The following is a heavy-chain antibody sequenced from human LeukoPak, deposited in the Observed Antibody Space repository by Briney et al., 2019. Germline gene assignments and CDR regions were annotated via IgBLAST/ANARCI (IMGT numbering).Heavy chain of an antibody. V-gene: IGHV3-66*01. CDR3: ARIKSTYIDY. Sequence: GGSLRLSCAASGFNVSSNYMSWVRQAPGKGLEWVSVIYSGGSTYYADSVKGRFTISRDNSKNTLYLQMNSLRAEDTAVYYCARIKSTYIDYWGQGTLVTVSS. CDR2: IYSGGST. J-gene: IGHJ4*02. CDR1: GFNVSSNY. D-gene: IGHD5/OR15-5a*01.